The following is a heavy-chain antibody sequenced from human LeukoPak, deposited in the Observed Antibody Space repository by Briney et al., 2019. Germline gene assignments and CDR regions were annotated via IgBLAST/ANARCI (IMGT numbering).Heavy chain of an antibody. CDR2: ISSSSSYI. Sequence: GGSLRLSCAASGFTFSSYSMNWVRQAPGKGLEWVSSISSSSSYIYYADSVKGRFTISRDNAKNSLYLQMNSLRAEDTAVYYCARGYCTNGVRYRDLDYWGQGTLVTVSS. CDR1: GFTFSSYS. J-gene: IGHJ4*02. D-gene: IGHD2-8*01. V-gene: IGHV3-21*01. CDR3: ARGYCTNGVRYRDLDY.